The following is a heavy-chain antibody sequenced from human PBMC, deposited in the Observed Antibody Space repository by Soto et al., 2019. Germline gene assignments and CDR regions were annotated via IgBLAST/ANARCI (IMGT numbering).Heavy chain of an antibody. D-gene: IGHD6-13*01. CDR1: GGSISSGGYY. Sequence: SETLSLTCTVSGGSISSGGYYWSWIRQHPGKGLEWIGYIYYSGSTYYNPSLKSRVTISVDTSKNQFSLKLSSVTAADTAVYYCARAPGIAAAGNWFDPWGQGTLVTVSS. CDR3: ARAPGIAAAGNWFDP. CDR2: IYYSGST. J-gene: IGHJ5*02. V-gene: IGHV4-31*03.